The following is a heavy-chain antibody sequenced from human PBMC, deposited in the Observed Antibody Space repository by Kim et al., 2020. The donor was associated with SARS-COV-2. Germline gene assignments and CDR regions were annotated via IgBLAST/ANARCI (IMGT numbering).Heavy chain of an antibody. D-gene: IGHD3-22*01. V-gene: IGHV3-66*01. CDR2: IYSGGST. Sequence: GGSLRLSCADSGFTVSSNYMSWVRQAPGKGLEWVSVIYSGGSTYYADSVKGRFTISRDNSKNTLYLQMNSLRAEDTAVYYCARDSYYDSSAKGGFDIWGQGTMVTVSS. J-gene: IGHJ3*02. CDR1: GFTVSSNY. CDR3: ARDSYYDSSAKGGFDI.